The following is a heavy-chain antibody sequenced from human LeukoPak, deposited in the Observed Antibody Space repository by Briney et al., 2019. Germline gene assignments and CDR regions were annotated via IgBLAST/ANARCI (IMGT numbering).Heavy chain of an antibody. Sequence: PSETLSLTCTVSGGSINSSSYYWGWIRQPPGKGLEWIGSIFYSGNTYDNPSLKSRVTISVDTSKNQFSLKLNSVTAADTAVYYCARHRSKWLQSSFDYWGQGTLVTVSS. V-gene: IGHV4-39*01. CDR1: GGSINSSSYY. CDR2: IFYSGNT. J-gene: IGHJ4*02. CDR3: ARHRSKWLQSSFDY. D-gene: IGHD5-24*01.